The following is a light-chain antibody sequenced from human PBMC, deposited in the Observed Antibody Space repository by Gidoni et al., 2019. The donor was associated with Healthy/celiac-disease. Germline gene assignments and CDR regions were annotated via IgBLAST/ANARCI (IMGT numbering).Light chain of an antibody. CDR1: QEISNY. Sequence: DIQMTQSPSSLSASVVDRVTITCQASQEISNYLNWYQQKPGKAPKPLIYDASNLETGVPSRFSGSGSVTDFTFTISSLQPEDIATYYCQQYDNLPLFTFGPGTKVDIK. CDR3: QQYDNLPLFT. CDR2: DAS. V-gene: IGKV1-33*01. J-gene: IGKJ3*01.